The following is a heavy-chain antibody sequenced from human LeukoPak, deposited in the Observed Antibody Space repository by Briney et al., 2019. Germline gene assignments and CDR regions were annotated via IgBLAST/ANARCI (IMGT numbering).Heavy chain of an antibody. CDR2: INPSGGST. CDR3: ARVRVVVPAGYWYFDL. J-gene: IGHJ2*01. Sequence: ASVKVSCKASGYTFTSYYMHWVRQAPGQGLEWMGIINPSGGSTSYAQKFQGRVTMTRDTSTSTVYMELSSLRSEDTAVYYCARVRVVVPAGYWYFDLWGRGTLVTVSS. CDR1: GYTFTSYY. V-gene: IGHV1-46*01. D-gene: IGHD2-2*01.